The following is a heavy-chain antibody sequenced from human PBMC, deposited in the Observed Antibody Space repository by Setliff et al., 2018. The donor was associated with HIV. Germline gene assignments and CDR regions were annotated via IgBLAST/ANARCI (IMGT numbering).Heavy chain of an antibody. CDR3: ARDGLTVPYCGGDCYDWYFDL. CDR1: GYTFTAYG. D-gene: IGHD2-21*02. J-gene: IGHJ2*01. Sequence: SVKVSCKPSGYTFTAYGLSWVRQAPGQGLEWMGGVIPILGIANYAQKFQGRVTITRDTSASTAYMELSSLRSEDTAVYYCARDGLTVPYCGGDCYDWYFDLWGRGTLVTVSS. CDR2: VIPILGIA. V-gene: IGHV1-69*10.